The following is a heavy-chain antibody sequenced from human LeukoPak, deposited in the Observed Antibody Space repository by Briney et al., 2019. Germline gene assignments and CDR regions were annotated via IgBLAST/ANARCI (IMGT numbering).Heavy chain of an antibody. V-gene: IGHV3-7*01. CDR3: VRDGGVSGYDLLDY. CDR1: GFTFSSYG. J-gene: IGHJ4*02. CDR2: INQDGSEE. D-gene: IGHD5-12*01. Sequence: PGGSLRLPCAASGFTFSSYGMHWVRQAPGKGLEWVAHINQDGSEEHYMDSVKARFIISRDNAKNSLSLQMDSLRAEDTAVYYCVRDGGVSGYDLLDYWGQGTLVTVAS.